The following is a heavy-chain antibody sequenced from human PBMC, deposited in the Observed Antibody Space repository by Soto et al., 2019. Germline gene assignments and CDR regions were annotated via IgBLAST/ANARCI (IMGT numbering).Heavy chain of an antibody. D-gene: IGHD3-10*01. V-gene: IGHV4-39*01. CDR3: ARVLRDYPFYYYYMDV. J-gene: IGHJ6*03. CDR2: IYYSGST. CDR1: SGSIISSSYF. Sequence: PSETLSLTCTVSSGSIISSSYFWAWIRRPPGKGLEWIGNIYYSGSTYYNPSLKSRVTISVDTSKNQLSLKLSSVTAADTAVYYCARVLRDYPFYYYYMDVWGTGTTVTVSS.